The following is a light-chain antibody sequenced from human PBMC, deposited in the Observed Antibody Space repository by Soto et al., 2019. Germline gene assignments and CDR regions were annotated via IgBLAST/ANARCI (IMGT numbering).Light chain of an antibody. CDR2: GAS. CDR3: QQYGSSPHT. Sequence: EIVLTQSPGTLSLSPGKRAALSCRASQSVSSSFLAWYQQKPGQALRLLIYGASSRATGIPDRFSGGGSGTDFTLTISRLEPDDFAMYYCQQYGSSPHTFGQGTKLEIK. V-gene: IGKV3-20*01. J-gene: IGKJ2*01. CDR1: QSVSSSF.